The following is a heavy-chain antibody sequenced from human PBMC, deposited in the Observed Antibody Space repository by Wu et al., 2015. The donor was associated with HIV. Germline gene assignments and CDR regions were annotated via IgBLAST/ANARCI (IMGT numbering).Heavy chain of an antibody. CDR3: ATLSIAATGTWYRAFDI. CDR1: GGTFSSYA. J-gene: IGHJ3*02. CDR2: IIPIFGTA. Sequence: QVQLVQSGAEVKKSGSSVKVSCKASGGTFSSYAISWVRQAPGQGLEWMGGIIPIFGTANYAQKFQGRVTITTDESRSTAYMELSSLRSEDTAVYYCATLSIAATGTWYRAFDIWGQGTMVTVSS. V-gene: IGHV1-69*05. D-gene: IGHD6-13*01.